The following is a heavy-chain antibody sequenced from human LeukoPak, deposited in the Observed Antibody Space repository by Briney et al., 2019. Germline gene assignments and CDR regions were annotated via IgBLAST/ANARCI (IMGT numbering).Heavy chain of an antibody. CDR2: IKQDGSEK. D-gene: IGHD2-2*01. J-gene: IGHJ3*02. CDR3: ARRGTSNGPPTAIVVVPAAPHDAFDI. Sequence: GGSLRLSCAASGFTFSSYWMSWVRQAPGKGLEWVANIKQDGSEKYYVDSVKGRLTISRDNAKNSLYLQMNSLRAEDTAVYYCARRGTSNGPPTAIVVVPAAPHDAFDIWGQGTMVTVSS. CDR1: GFTFSSYW. V-gene: IGHV3-7*01.